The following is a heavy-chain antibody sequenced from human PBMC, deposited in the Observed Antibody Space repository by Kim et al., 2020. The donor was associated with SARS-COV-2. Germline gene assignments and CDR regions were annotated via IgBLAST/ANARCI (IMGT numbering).Heavy chain of an antibody. V-gene: IGHV1-18*01. CDR3: ARDAYYYVRSGYYLFDN. J-gene: IGHJ4*02. D-gene: IGHD3-22*01. CDR1: GYTFTSYG. Sequence: ASVKVSCKASGYTFTSYGISWVRQAPGQGLEWMGWISAYNGNTNYAQKLQGRVTMTTDTSTSTAYMELRSLRSDDTAVYYCARDAYYYVRSGYYLFDNWGQGTLVTVSS. CDR2: ISAYNGNT.